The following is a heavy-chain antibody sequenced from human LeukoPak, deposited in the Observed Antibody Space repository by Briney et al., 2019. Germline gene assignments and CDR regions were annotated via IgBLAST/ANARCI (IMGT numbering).Heavy chain of an antibody. D-gene: IGHD2-21*02. CDR2: IYPGDYET. V-gene: IGHV5-51*01. CDR1: GYSFSNYW. Sequence: GESLKISCEGSGYSFSNYWIGWVRQMPGKGLEWMGIIYPGDYETRYNPSFQGLVTISVDTSISTAYLQWSSLKASDTAMYYCAIPPGYCGNDCSFDHWGQGTLVTVSS. J-gene: IGHJ4*02. CDR3: AIPPGYCGNDCSFDH.